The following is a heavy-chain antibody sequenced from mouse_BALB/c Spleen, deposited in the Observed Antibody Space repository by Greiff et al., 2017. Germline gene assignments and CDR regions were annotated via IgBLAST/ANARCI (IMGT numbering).Heavy chain of an antibody. D-gene: IGHD2-4*01. V-gene: IGHV2-6-2*01. CDR1: GFSLTSYG. J-gene: IGHJ4*01. CDR2: IWSDGST. Sequence: VKLVESGPDLVAPSQSLSITCTVSGFSLTSYGVHWVRQPPGKGLEWLVVIWSDGSTTYNSALKSRLSISKDNSKSQVFLKMNSLQTDDTAMYYCARLADYDGAMDYWGQGTSVTVSS. CDR3: ARLADYDGAMDY.